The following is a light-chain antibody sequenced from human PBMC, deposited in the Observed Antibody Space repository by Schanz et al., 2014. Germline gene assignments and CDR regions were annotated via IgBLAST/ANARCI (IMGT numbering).Light chain of an antibody. CDR2: EVD. CDR3: SSYAGGNTVI. CDR1: SSDVGSYNL. J-gene: IGLJ2*01. V-gene: IGLV2-14*02. Sequence: QSALTQPASVSGSPGQSITISCTGTSSDVGSYNLVSWYQQHPGEAPKLIIYEVDKRPSGVPDRFSGSKSGNTASLTVSGLQAEDEAGYYCSSYAGGNTVIFGGGTKLTVL.